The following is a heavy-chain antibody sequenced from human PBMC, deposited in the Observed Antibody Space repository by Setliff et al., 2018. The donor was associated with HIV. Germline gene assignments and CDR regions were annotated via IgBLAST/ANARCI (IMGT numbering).Heavy chain of an antibody. Sequence: PSETLSLTCTVSGYSISSRYYWGWIRQPPGRGLEWIGSVYHTGSTYYNPSLKSRVTMSADTSKNQFSLKLSSVTAADTAVYYCARLSTTSRDFDYWSQGTLVTVSS. V-gene: IGHV4-38-2*02. CDR3: ARLSTTSRDFDY. J-gene: IGHJ4*02. D-gene: IGHD3-10*01. CDR1: GYSISSRYY. CDR2: VYHTGST.